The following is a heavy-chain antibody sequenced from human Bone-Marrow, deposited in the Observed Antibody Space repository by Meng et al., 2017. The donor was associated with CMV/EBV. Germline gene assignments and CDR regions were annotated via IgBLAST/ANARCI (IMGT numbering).Heavy chain of an antibody. D-gene: IGHD2-2*01. Sequence: SVKVSCKASGGTFSSYAISWVRQAPGQGLEWMGGIIPIFGTANYAQKFQGRVTITTDESTSTAYMELSSLRSEDTAVYYCASDRYCSSTSCLGPGFDPWGQGTLVTVSS. CDR3: ASDRYCSSTSCLGPGFDP. J-gene: IGHJ5*02. V-gene: IGHV1-69*05. CDR1: GGTFSSYA. CDR2: IIPIFGTA.